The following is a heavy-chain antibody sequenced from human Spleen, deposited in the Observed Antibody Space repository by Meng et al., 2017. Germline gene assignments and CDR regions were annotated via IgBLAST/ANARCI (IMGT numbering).Heavy chain of an antibody. D-gene: IGHD3-9*01. CDR2: MNPNSGDT. CDR3: ARGDYDILSGFDY. J-gene: IGHJ4*02. CDR1: GYTFTNYD. Sequence: QVQLVQSGAEVKKPGALVKVSCKASGYTFTNYDINWVRQATGQGLAWMGWMNPNSGDTGYAQKFQGRVTMTRNTSPSTAYMELSSLRSEDTAVYYCARGDYDILSGFDYWGQGTLVTVSS. V-gene: IGHV1-8*01.